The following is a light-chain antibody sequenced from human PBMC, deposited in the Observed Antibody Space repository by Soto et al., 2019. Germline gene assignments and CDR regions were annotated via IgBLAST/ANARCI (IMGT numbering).Light chain of an antibody. CDR2: GAS. Sequence: EIVMTQSPATLSLSPGERAALSCRASQSINSELAWYQQKPGQPPRRLIYGASTRATAVPARFTGSESGSEFTLTISGLQSEDFAVYYCQQGHNWPLTFGQGTRLEI. CDR1: QSINSE. CDR3: QQGHNWPLT. V-gene: IGKV3-15*01. J-gene: IGKJ2*01.